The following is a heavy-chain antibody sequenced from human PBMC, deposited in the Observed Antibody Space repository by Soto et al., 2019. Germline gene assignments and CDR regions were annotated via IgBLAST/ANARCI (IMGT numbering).Heavy chain of an antibody. CDR3: AHTNGWLTDY. J-gene: IGHJ4*02. D-gene: IGHD6-19*01. CDR2: AYWDGND. V-gene: IGHV2-5*02. CDR1: GTSLSKLGVG. Sequence: QITLKESGPTLVKPTQPLTLTCTFSGTSLSKLGVGVHWIRQPPGKALEWLALAYWDGNDRYSPSLRSRLSISKDTSNNQVVLTMTNMDPVDTATYYCAHTNGWLTDYWCQGTLVTVSP.